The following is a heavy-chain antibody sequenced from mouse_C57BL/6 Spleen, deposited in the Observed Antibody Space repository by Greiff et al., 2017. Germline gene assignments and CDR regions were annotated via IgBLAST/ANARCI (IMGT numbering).Heavy chain of an antibody. Sequence: QVQLQQSGAELVRPGASVTLSCKASGYTFTDYEMHWVKQTPVHGLEWIGAIDPETGGTAYTQKFKGKAILTADKSSSTAYMELRSLTSEDSAVYYCTTYYYGSWGQGTTLTVSS. J-gene: IGHJ2*01. CDR1: GYTFTDYE. V-gene: IGHV1-15*01. CDR2: IDPETGGT. D-gene: IGHD1-1*01. CDR3: TTYYYGS.